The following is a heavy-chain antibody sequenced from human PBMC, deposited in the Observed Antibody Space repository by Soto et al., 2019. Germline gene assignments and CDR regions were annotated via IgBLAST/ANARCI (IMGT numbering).Heavy chain of an antibody. Sequence: ASVKVSCKASGYTFTSYGISWVRQAPGQGLEWMGWINSYNGNTNYAQKLQGRVTMTTDTSTSTAYTELSSLRSEDTATYYCARYHFGDYAFDSWGQGTPVTVSS. CDR2: INSYNGNT. V-gene: IGHV1-18*01. J-gene: IGHJ4*02. D-gene: IGHD4-17*01. CDR3: ARYHFGDYAFDS. CDR1: GYTFTSYG.